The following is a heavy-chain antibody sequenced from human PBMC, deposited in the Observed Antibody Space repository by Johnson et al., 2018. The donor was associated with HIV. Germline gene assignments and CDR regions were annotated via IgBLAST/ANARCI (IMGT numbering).Heavy chain of an antibody. CDR1: GFTVSSNE. Sequence: VQLVESRGVLVQPGGSLRLSCAAPGFTVSSNEMSWVRQAPGKGLEWVSSISGGSTYYADSVKGRFTISRDNSKNTLYLQMNSLRAEDTAVYYCVSSAQWSGWPPGAFDIWGQGTMVTVSS. CDR2: ISGGST. V-gene: IGHV3-38-3*01. CDR3: VSSAQWSGWPPGAFDI. D-gene: IGHD6-19*01. J-gene: IGHJ3*02.